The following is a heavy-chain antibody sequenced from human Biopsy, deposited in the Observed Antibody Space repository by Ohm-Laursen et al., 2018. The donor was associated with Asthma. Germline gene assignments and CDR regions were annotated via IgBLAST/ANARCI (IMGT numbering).Heavy chain of an antibody. CDR2: VSWNSGSI. J-gene: IGHJ4*02. Sequence: SLSLSCAASGFTFADYAMHWVRQAPGKGLAWVSGVSWNSGSIDYADSVKGRFTISRDNAKNSLYLQMNSLRGADTALYYCVKDIRLQLWGFDSWGQGTLVTVSS. D-gene: IGHD6-13*01. CDR3: VKDIRLQLWGFDS. CDR1: GFTFADYA. V-gene: IGHV3-9*01.